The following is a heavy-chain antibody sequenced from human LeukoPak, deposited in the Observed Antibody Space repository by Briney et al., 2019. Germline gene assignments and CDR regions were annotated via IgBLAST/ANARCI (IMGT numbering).Heavy chain of an antibody. V-gene: IGHV1-18*01. J-gene: IGHJ4*02. CDR3: ATGYCSSTNCRIDY. CDR2: ISAYSIYNSNT. D-gene: IGHD2-2*03. Sequence: EASVKVSCKASGYTFTSYGISWVRQAPGQGLEWMGWISAYSIYNSNTNYAQKFQGRVTMTTDTSTSTAYMELRSLRSDDTAVYYCATGYCSSTNCRIDYWGQGTLVSVSS. CDR1: GYTFTSYG.